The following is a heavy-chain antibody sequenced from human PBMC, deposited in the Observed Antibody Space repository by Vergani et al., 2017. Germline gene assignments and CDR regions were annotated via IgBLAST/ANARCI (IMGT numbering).Heavy chain of an antibody. CDR1: GFTFSTYA. CDR3: VREGSYCGSTTCRNPSDGYYYHMDV. V-gene: IGHV3-33*01. Sequence: QVQLVESGGGVVQPGRSLRLSCTSSGFTFSTYAMHWVRQAPGKGLEWVAIIYYDGSKKYYADAVKGRFTISRDNSRNTLDLLMSSLRAEDTAIYYCVREGSYCGSTTCRNPSDGYYYHMDVWGEGTTVTVSS. CDR2: IYYDGSKK. J-gene: IGHJ6*03. D-gene: IGHD2-21*01.